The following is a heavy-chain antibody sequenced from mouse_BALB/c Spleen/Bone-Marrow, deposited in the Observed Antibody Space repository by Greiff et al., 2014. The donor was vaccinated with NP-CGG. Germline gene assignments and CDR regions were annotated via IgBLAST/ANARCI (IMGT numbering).Heavy chain of an antibody. CDR1: GYAFTNYL. J-gene: IGHJ2*01. CDR3: ARGITTGYFDY. D-gene: IGHD1-1*01. V-gene: IGHV1-54*01. CDR2: INPGSGGT. Sequence: QVQLQQPGAELVRPGTSVKVSCKASGYAFTNYLIEWVKQRPEQGLEWIGVINPGSGGTNYNEKFKGKATLTADKSSSTAYMQLSSLTSDDSAVYFCARGITTGYFDYWGQGTTLTVSS.